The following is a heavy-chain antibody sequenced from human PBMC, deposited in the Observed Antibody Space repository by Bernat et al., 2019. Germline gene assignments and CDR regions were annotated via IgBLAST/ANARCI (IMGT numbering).Heavy chain of an antibody. CDR3: AGKVPAASYYYYYGMDV. D-gene: IGHD2-2*01. CDR1: GGSISSYY. V-gene: IGHV4-59*08. Sequence: QVQLQESGPGLVKPSETLSLTCTVSGGSISSYYWSWIRQPPGKGLEWIGYIYYSGSTNYNPSLKSRVTISVDTSKNQFSLKLSSVTAADTAVYYCAGKVPAASYYYYYGMDVWGQGTTVTVSS. CDR2: IYYSGST. J-gene: IGHJ6*02.